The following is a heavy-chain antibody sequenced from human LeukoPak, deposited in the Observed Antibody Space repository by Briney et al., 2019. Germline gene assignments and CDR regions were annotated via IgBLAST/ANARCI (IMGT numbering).Heavy chain of an antibody. CDR3: ARDKSCGGDCYSEYFQH. CDR2: ISGSGSSI. V-gene: IGHV3-48*01. Sequence: GGSLRLSCVVSGFTFSSYSMNWVRQAPGKGLEWVSYISGSGSSIYYADSVKGRFTISRDNAKNSLYLQMNSLRAEDTAVYYCARDKSCGGDCYSEYFQHWGQGTLVTVSS. D-gene: IGHD2-21*01. CDR1: GFTFSSYS. J-gene: IGHJ1*01.